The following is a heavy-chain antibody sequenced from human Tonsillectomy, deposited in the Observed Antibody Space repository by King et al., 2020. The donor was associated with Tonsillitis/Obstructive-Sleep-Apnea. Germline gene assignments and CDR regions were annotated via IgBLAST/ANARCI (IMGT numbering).Heavy chain of an antibody. CDR2: ISYDGSNK. D-gene: IGHD1-1*01. V-gene: IGHV3-30*18. CDR1: GFTFSSYG. J-gene: IGHJ4*02. CDR3: AKATSLEENYFDY. Sequence: VQLVESGGGVVQPGRSLRLSCAASGFTFSSYGMHWFRQAPGKGLEWVAVISYDGSNKYYADSVKGRFSISRDNSKNTLYLQMNSLRAEDTAVYYCAKATSLEENYFDYWGQGTLVTVSS.